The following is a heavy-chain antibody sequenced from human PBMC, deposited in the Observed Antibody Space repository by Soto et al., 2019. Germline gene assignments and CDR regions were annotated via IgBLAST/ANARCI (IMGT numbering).Heavy chain of an antibody. V-gene: IGHV4-59*01. CDR3: ARRRDGYTGVWFEP. CDR2: IYSSGST. J-gene: IGHJ5*02. CDR1: GAPISAFY. D-gene: IGHD5-12*01. Sequence: SETLSLTCTVSGAPISAFYWSWIRQTPGKGLEWIGHIYSSGSTNYNPSLSSRVTISLDTSKNQFSLNLTSVTAADTAVYYCARRRDGYTGVWFEPWGQGTMVTVSS.